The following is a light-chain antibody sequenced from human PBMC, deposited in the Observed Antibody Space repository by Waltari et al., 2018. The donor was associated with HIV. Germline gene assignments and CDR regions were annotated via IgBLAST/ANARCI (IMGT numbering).Light chain of an antibody. CDR3: QSYDHSLRVV. CDR1: SSNLGAGYD. Sequence: SGLTQPLSVSGAPGKRVTISCTASSSNLGAGYDVPWYQQIPGTAPKLLIYGNNNAPSGVPDRFSGSKSGTSASLAITGLQPEDEADYYCQSYDHSLRVVFGGGTKLTVL. V-gene: IGLV1-40*01. J-gene: IGLJ2*01. CDR2: GNN.